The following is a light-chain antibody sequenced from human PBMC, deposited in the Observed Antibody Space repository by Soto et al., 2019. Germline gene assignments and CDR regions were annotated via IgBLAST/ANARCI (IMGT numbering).Light chain of an antibody. Sequence: QSVLTQPPSVSGAPGQRVTISCTGSSSNIGAGYDVHWYQQHPGTAPKLLIYGNSNRTSGVPDRLSGSKSGTSASLAITGVQAEDDADHYCQSYDSSLSVVFGGGTKRTVL. CDR1: SSNIGAGYD. V-gene: IGLV1-40*01. J-gene: IGLJ2*01. CDR3: QSYDSSLSVV. CDR2: GNS.